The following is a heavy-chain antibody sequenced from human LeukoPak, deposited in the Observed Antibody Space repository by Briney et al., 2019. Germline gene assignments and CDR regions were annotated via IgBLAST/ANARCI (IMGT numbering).Heavy chain of an antibody. Sequence: GGSLRLSCAASGFTFSSYAMHWVRQAPGKGLEWVSGISGNGGTTFYADSVKGRFTISRDNAKNTLFLQMNSLRAEDTALYYCATLTLYYGTGSYFDYWGQGTLVAVSS. V-gene: IGHV3-23*01. CDR1: GFTFSSYA. D-gene: IGHD3-10*01. J-gene: IGHJ4*02. CDR3: ATLTLYYGTGSYFDY. CDR2: ISGNGGTT.